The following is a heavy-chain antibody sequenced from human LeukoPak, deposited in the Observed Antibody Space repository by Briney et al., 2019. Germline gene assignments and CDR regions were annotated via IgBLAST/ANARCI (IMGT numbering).Heavy chain of an antibody. Sequence: ASVKVSCKASGYTFTSYVISWVRQAPGQGLEWMGWISAYNGNTNYAQKLQGRVTMTTDTSTSTAYMELRSVRSDDTAVYYCARDDCSSTSCPGHLYYYGMDVWGQGTTVTVSS. CDR3: ARDDCSSTSCPGHLYYYGMDV. J-gene: IGHJ6*02. CDR2: ISAYNGNT. D-gene: IGHD2-2*01. CDR1: GYTFTSYV. V-gene: IGHV1-18*01.